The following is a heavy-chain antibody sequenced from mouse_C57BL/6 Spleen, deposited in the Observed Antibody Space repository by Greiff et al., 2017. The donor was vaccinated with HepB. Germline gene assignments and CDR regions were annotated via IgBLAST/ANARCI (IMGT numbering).Heavy chain of an antibody. V-gene: IGHV1-69*01. CDR1: GYTFTSYW. J-gene: IGHJ1*03. CDR3: ASYLLPWYFDV. Sequence: QVQLQQSGADLVMPGASVKLSCKASGYTFTSYWMHWVNQRPGQGLEWIGEIESSDSNTNYNQKFKGKSTLTVDKSSSTAYMQLSSLTSEDSAYYCYASYLLPWYFDVWGTGTTVTVSS. CDR2: IESSDSNT. D-gene: IGHD5-5*01.